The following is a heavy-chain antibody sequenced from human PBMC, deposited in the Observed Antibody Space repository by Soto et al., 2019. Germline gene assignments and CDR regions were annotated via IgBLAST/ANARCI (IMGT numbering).Heavy chain of an antibody. CDR2: IYHSGST. CDR1: GYSISGGYY. J-gene: IGHJ5*02. Sequence: SETLSLTCAVSGYSISGGYYWGWIRQPPGKGLEWIGSIYHSGSTYYNPSLKSRVTISVDTSKNQFSLKLSSVTAADTAVYYCARDHVRDGSGSYPPRASWFDPWGQGTLVTVSS. D-gene: IGHD3-10*01. CDR3: ARDHVRDGSGSYPPRASWFDP. V-gene: IGHV4-38-2*02.